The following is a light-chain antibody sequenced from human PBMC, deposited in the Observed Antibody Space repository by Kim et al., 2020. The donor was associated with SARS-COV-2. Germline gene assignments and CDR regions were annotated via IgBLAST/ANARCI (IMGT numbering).Light chain of an antibody. V-gene: IGLV3-10*01. CDR2: EDS. CDR1: ALPKKY. J-gene: IGLJ3*02. Sequence: SYELTQPSSVSVSPGQTARITCSGDALPKKYAYWYQQKSGQAPVLVIYEDSKRPSGTSERFSGSSSGTMATLTISGAQVEDEADYYCYSTDSFWVFGGGTKLTVL. CDR3: YSTDSFWV.